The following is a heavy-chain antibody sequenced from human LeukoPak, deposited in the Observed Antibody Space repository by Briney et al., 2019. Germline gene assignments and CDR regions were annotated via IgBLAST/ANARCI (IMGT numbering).Heavy chain of an antibody. J-gene: IGHJ5*02. Sequence: GGSLRLSCAASGFTFSSYAVSWVRQAPGKGLEWVSAISGSGGSTYYADSVKGRFTTSRDNSKNTLYLQMNSLRAEDTAVYFCAPGGVRGVIITKPWGQGTLVTVSS. CDR2: ISGSGGST. CDR3: APGGVRGVIITKP. V-gene: IGHV3-23*01. D-gene: IGHD3-10*01. CDR1: GFTFSSYA.